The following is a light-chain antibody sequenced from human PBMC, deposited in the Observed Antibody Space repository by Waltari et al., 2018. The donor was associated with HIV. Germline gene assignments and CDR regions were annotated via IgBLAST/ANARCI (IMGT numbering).Light chain of an antibody. CDR2: GNS. V-gene: IGLV1-40*01. CDR1: SSNIGAGSD. J-gene: IGLJ3*02. Sequence: QSVLTQPPSVSGAPGQRVTISCTESSSNIGAGSDVHWYQQLPGTAPKLLIYGNSNRPSGVPDRFSGSKSGTSASLAITGLQAEDEADYYCQSYDSSLSGSWVFGGGTKLTVL. CDR3: QSYDSSLSGSWV.